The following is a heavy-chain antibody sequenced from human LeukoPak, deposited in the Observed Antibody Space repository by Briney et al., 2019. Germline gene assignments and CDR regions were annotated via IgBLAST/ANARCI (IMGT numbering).Heavy chain of an antibody. D-gene: IGHD6-6*01. Sequence: SETLSLTCTVSGGSISSYYWSWIRQPPGKGLEWIGYIYYSGSTNYNPSLKSRVTISVDTSKNQFSLKLSSVTAADTVVYYCARFCLSQCSSSYYYGMDVWGQGTTVTVSS. V-gene: IGHV4-59*01. CDR1: GGSISSYY. CDR3: ARFCLSQCSSSYYYGMDV. J-gene: IGHJ6*02. CDR2: IYYSGST.